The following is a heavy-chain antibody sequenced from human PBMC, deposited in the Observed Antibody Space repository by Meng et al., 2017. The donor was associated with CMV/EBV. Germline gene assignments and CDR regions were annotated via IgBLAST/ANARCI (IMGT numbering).Heavy chain of an antibody. D-gene: IGHD3-3*01. CDR3: ARGESSLYDFWSGYSILFDY. J-gene: IGHJ4*02. CDR1: GGSFSGYY. CDR2: INHSGST. V-gene: IGHV4-34*01. Sequence: ESLKISCAVYGGSFSGYYWSWIRQPPGKGLEWIGEINHSGSTNYNPSLKSRVTISVDTSKNQFSLKLSSVTAADTAVYYCARGESSLYDFWSGYSILFDYWGQGTLVTVSS.